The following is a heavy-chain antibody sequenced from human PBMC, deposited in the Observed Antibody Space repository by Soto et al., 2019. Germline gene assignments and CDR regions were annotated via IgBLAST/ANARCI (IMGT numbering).Heavy chain of an antibody. CDR2: IYSGGST. CDR1: GFTVSSNY. Sequence: EVQLVESGGGLVQPGGSLRLSCAASGFTVSSNYMSWVRQAPGKGLEWVSVIYSGGSTYYADSVKVRFTISRDNSKNTLYLQMNSLRAEDTAVYYCARTVSPRYSSGWYGGGAFDIWGQGTMVTVSS. CDR3: ARTVSPRYSSGWYGGGAFDI. J-gene: IGHJ3*02. V-gene: IGHV3-66*01. D-gene: IGHD6-19*01.